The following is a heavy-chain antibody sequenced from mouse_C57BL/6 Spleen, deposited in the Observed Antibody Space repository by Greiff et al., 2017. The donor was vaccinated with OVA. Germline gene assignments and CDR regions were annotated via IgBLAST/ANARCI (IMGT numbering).Heavy chain of an antibody. CDR2: IDPETGGT. Sequence: QVQLQQPGAELVRPGASVTLSCKASGYTFTDYEMHWVKQTPVHGLEWIGAIDPETGGTAYNQKFKGKAILTADKSSSTAYMELRSLTSEDSAVYYCTRRSNWVDYWGQGTTLTVSS. CDR3: TRRSNWVDY. CDR1: GYTFTDYE. D-gene: IGHD4-1*02. V-gene: IGHV1-15*01. J-gene: IGHJ2*01.